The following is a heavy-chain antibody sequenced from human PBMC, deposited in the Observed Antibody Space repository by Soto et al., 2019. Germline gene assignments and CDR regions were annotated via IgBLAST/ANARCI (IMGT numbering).Heavy chain of an antibody. CDR1: GFSFAGYA. V-gene: IGHV3-23*01. J-gene: IGHJ4*02. CDR3: AKTQTFNGYYGGFDA. CDR2: VSGGGAST. D-gene: IGHD3-3*01. Sequence: GGSLRLSCAAIGFSFAGYALTWVRQAPGKGLEWLSAVSGGGASTYYADSVRGRFSISRDVSGNMIYLQLNRLTAGDTATYYCAKTQTFNGYYGGFDAWGQGTRVTVSS.